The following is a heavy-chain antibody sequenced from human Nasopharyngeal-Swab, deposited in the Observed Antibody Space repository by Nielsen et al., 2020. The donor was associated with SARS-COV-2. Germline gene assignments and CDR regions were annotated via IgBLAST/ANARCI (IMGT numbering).Heavy chain of an antibody. Sequence: GESLKISCAASGFTFSGYWMSWVRQVPGKGPEWVANIKQDASEMYYVDSVKGRFTISRDNAENPLFLQMNSLRAEDTAVYFCARGRPLGGYYFGYFDYWGQGTLVTVSS. CDR2: IKQDASEM. V-gene: IGHV3-7*01. D-gene: IGHD3-3*01. CDR3: ARGRPLGGYYFGYFDY. J-gene: IGHJ4*02. CDR1: GFTFSGYW.